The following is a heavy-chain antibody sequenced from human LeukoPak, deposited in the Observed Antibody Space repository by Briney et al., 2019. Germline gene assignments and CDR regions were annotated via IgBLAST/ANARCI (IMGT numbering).Heavy chain of an antibody. D-gene: IGHD3-10*01. CDR2: INYSGGT. J-gene: IGHJ6*02. CDR1: GGSINSYY. CDR3: ARDRVTMAGGYYYYGMDV. V-gene: IGHV4-59*12. Sequence: SETLSLTCIVSGGSINSYYWSWIRQPPGKGLEWIGHINYSGGTKYNPSLKSRVTISVDTPKNQLSLKLSSVTAADTAVYYCARDRVTMAGGYYYYGMDVWGQGTTVTVSS.